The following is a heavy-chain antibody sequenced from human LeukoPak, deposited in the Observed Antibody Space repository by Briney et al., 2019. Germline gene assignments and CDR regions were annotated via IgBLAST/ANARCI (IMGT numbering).Heavy chain of an antibody. V-gene: IGHV3-48*01. J-gene: IGHJ3*02. CDR3: ARDDYGNAFDI. CDR2: ISSSSSTI. CDR1: GFTFSSYS. D-gene: IGHD4-17*01. Sequence: PGGSLRLSCAASGFTFSSYSMTWVRQAPGKGLEWVSYISSSSSTIYYADSVKGRFTISRDNAKNSLYLQMNSLRAEDTAVYYCARDDYGNAFDIWGQGTMVTVSS.